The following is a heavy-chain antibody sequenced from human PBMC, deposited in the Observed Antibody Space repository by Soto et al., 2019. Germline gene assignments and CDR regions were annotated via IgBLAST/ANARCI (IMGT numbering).Heavy chain of an antibody. J-gene: IGHJ4*02. CDR2: IYPGDSDS. D-gene: IGHD6-19*01. V-gene: IGHV5-51*01. CDR1: GYSFSNSW. Sequence: GESLRISCKCSGYSFSNSWIAWVRQMPGKGLEWMGIIYPGDSDSRYSPSFQGQVSISADKSINTAYLQWSSLKASDTAMYYCARHDAYSSSDFWGQGTLVTVSS. CDR3: ARHDAYSSSDF.